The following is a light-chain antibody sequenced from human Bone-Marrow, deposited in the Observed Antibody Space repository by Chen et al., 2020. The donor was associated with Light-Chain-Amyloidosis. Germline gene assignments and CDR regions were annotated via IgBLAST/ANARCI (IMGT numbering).Light chain of an antibody. CDR3: QVWDRSSDRPV. CDR2: DDS. J-gene: IGLJ3*02. CDR1: NIGSTG. V-gene: IGLV3-21*02. Sequence: SYVLTQPSSVSVAPGQTATIACGGNNIGSTGVHWYQQTPGQAPLLIVYDDSDRPSGIPERLSGCNSGNTATLTISRVEDGDEADYYCQVWDRSSDRPVFGGGTKLTVL.